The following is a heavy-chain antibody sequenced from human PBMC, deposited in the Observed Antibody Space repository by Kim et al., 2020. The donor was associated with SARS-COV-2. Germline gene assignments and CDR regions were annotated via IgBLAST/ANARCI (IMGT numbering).Heavy chain of an antibody. CDR3: ARDLGGYYGSGSFSPYYYYGMDV. V-gene: IGHV3-21*01. J-gene: IGHJ6*02. Sequence: GGSLRLSCAASGFIFTNHNMNWVRQAPGKGLEWVSFIARDSTYIYYADSVNGRFTISRDNAKNSLYLQMNNLRAEDTAIYYCARDLGGYYGSGSFSPYYYYGMDVWGQGTTVTVSS. D-gene: IGHD3-10*01. CDR2: IARDSTYI. CDR1: GFIFTNHN.